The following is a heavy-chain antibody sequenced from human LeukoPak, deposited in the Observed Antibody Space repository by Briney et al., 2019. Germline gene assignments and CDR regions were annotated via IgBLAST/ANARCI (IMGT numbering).Heavy chain of an antibody. Sequence: GGSLRLSCTVSGFTVSSNSMSWVRQAPGKGLEWVSFIYSDNTHYSDSVKGRFTISRDNSKNTLYLQMNSLKTEDTAVYYCTTEGVTMVRGVNPHYYMDVWGKGTTVTISS. D-gene: IGHD3-10*01. J-gene: IGHJ6*03. CDR2: IYSDNT. V-gene: IGHV3-53*01. CDR3: TTEGVTMVRGVNPHYYMDV. CDR1: GFTVSSNS.